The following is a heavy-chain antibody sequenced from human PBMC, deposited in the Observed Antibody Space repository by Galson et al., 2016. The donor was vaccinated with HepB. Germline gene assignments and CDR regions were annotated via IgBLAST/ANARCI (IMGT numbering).Heavy chain of an antibody. Sequence: SLRLSCAASGFAFSSHWMHWVRQDLGKGLVWVSRINSDGTISNYADSVKGRFTISRDNAENTLYLQMSSLRVEDTAVYYCARDRGGSAGAFNWFDPWGQGTLVTVSS. V-gene: IGHV3-74*01. CDR1: GFAFSSHW. J-gene: IGHJ5*02. CDR3: ARDRGGSAGAFNWFDP. D-gene: IGHD3-10*01. CDR2: INSDGTIS.